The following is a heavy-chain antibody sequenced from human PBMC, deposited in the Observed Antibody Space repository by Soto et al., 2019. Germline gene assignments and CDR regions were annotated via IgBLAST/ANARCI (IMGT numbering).Heavy chain of an antibody. CDR1: GGSISSSSYY. D-gene: IGHD3-10*01. CDR3: ARQSGGPSYAFDI. CDR2: IYYSGST. J-gene: IGHJ3*02. Sequence: SETLSLTCTVSGGSISSSSYYWGWIRQPPGKGLEWIGSIYYSGSTYYNPSLKSRVTISVDTSKNQFSLKLSSVTAADTAVYYCARQSGGPSYAFDIWGQGTMVTVSS. V-gene: IGHV4-39*01.